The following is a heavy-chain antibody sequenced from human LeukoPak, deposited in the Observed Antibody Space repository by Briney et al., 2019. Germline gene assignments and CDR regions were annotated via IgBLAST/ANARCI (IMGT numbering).Heavy chain of an antibody. CDR2: IRYDGSNK. J-gene: IGHJ4*02. CDR3: AKGTSSGWYFDY. CDR1: GFTFSSYG. D-gene: IGHD6-19*01. V-gene: IGHV3-30*02. Sequence: PGGSLRLSCAASGFTFSSYGMDWVRQAPGKGLEWVAFIRYDGSNKYYADSVKGRFTISRDNSKNTLYLQMNSLRAEDTAVYYCAKGTSSGWYFDYWGQGTLVTVSS.